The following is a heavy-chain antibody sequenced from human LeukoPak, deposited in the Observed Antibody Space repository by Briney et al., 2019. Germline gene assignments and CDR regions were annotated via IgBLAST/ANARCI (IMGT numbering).Heavy chain of an antibody. Sequence: ASVKVSCKASGYSFTSNYIHWVRQAPGQGLEWMGMIYPRDGSTSYAQKFQGRVTVTRDTSTSTVHMELSGLRSEDTAVYYCARDQGALDYWGQGTLVTVSS. V-gene: IGHV1-46*01. D-gene: IGHD1-26*01. J-gene: IGHJ4*02. CDR3: ARDQGALDY. CDR2: IYPRDGST. CDR1: GYSFTSNY.